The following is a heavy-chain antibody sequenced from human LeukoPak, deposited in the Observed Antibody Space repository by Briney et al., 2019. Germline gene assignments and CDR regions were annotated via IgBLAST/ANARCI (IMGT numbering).Heavy chain of an antibody. J-gene: IGHJ4*02. CDR1: GGSISSGGYY. CDR3: ARERSGSPFDY. Sequence: SETLSLTCTVSGGSISSGGYYWSWIRQHPGKGLEWIGYIYYSGSTYYNPSLKSRVTISVDTSKNRFSLKLSSVTAADTAVYYCARERSGSPFDYWGQGTLVTVSS. CDR2: IYYSGST. V-gene: IGHV4-31*03. D-gene: IGHD1-26*01.